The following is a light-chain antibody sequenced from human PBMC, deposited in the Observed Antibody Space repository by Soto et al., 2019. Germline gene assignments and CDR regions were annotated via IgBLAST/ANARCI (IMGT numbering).Light chain of an antibody. CDR2: KAS. J-gene: IGKJ2*01. Sequence: DIQMTQSPSTLSASVGDRVTITCRASQSISSWLAWYQQKPGKAPKLLIYKASSLESVVPSRFSSSGSGTEFTLTISSLQHDDFATYYCQQYNSYVYTFCQGTKLEIK. V-gene: IGKV1-5*03. CDR3: QQYNSYVYT. CDR1: QSISSW.